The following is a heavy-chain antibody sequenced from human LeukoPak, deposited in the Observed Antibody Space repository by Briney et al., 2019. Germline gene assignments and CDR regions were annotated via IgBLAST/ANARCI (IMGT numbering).Heavy chain of an antibody. J-gene: IGHJ3*02. D-gene: IGHD3-10*01. CDR2: INWSGGST. CDR1: GFTFDHYG. CDR3: AKGVRITMVRGAFDI. Sequence: RPGGSLRLSCAASGFTFDHYGMSWVRQAPGKGLEWVSGINWSGGSTGYADSVKGRFTISRDNAKNSLYLQMNSLRAEDTALYYCAKGVRITMVRGAFDIWGQGTMVTVSS. V-gene: IGHV3-20*04.